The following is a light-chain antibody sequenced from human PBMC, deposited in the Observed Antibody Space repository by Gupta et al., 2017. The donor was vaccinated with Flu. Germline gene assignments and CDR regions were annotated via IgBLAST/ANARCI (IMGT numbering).Light chain of an antibody. CDR1: RRCGGSDGITY. J-gene: IGKJ4*01. CDR3: KQGDNCLVT. Sequence: VTLGKPASICCRTSRRCGGSDGITYLNWFQQRPGQSPRRLIYKGSNWDSGVPARFSGSGSGTNFSRKISSVEAEDVGVFYCKQGDNCLVTFGRGTKVEIK. V-gene: IGKV2D-30*01. CDR2: KGS.